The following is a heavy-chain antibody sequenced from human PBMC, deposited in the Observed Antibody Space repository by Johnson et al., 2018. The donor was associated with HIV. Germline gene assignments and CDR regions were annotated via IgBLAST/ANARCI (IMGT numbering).Heavy chain of an antibody. V-gene: IGHV3-66*01. Sequence: VQLLESGGGLVQPGGSLRLSCGASGFIVSNNYMNWVRQAPGKGLEWVSVIYSGGSTYYADSVRGRFTISRDNSRNTLYLQMNSLRDEDSAVYYCANSLLLDAFNIWGQGTMVTVSS. J-gene: IGHJ3*02. D-gene: IGHD2-15*01. CDR2: IYSGGST. CDR3: ANSLLLDAFNI. CDR1: GFIVSNNY.